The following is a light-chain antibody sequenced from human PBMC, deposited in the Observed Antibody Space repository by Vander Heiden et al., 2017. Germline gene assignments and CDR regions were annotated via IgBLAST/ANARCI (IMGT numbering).Light chain of an antibody. J-gene: IGLJ1*01. CDR1: ASNSGDNG. CDR3: AAWDDRLSGIV. Sequence: QSPLTQSPSASGTPGQRVTISCSGRASNSGDNGVKWFQQIPGSAPKLLLYKDDQRAPGVPDRFSGSKSGTSASLAINGLRSEDEADYYCAAWDDRLSGIVFGTGTTVSVL. CDR2: KDD. V-gene: IGLV1-47*01.